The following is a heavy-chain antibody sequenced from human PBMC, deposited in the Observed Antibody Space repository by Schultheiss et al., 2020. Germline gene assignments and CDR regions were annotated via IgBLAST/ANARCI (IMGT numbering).Heavy chain of an antibody. CDR1: GFTFSNAW. CDR2: IYSGGST. J-gene: IGHJ2*01. V-gene: IGHV3-53*01. D-gene: IGHD6-6*01. CDR3: ARESSSSSDWYFDL. Sequence: GGSLRLSCAASGFTFSNAWMSWVRQAPGKGLEWVSVIYSGGSTYYADSVKGRFTISRDNSKNTLYLQMNSLRAEDTAVYYCARESSSSSDWYFDLWGRGTLVTVSS.